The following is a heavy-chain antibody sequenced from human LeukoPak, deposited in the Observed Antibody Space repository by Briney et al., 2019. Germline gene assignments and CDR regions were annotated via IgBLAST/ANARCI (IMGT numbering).Heavy chain of an antibody. CDR3: AKILPDTVTADY. CDR2: ISYDGSNK. J-gene: IGHJ4*02. CDR1: GFTFSSYG. V-gene: IGHV3-30*18. D-gene: IGHD4-11*01. Sequence: GGSLRLSCAASGFTFSSYGMHWVRQAPGKGLEWVAVISYDGSNKYYADSVKGRFTISRDNSKNTLYLQMNSLRAEDTAVYYCAKILPDTVTADYWGQGTLVTVSS.